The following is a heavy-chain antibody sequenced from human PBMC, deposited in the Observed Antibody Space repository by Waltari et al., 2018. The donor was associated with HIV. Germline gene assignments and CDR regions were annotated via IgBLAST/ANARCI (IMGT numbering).Heavy chain of an antibody. J-gene: IGHJ1*01. D-gene: IGHD6-19*01. CDR1: GGSISSSSYF. V-gene: IGHV4-39*01. CDR3: ARSLRGEQWLAY. Sequence: QLQLQESGPGLVQPSETLSLTCTVSGGSISSSSYFWGWLRQSPGQGLDWIGSIFYNGSANYNPSLKSRATLSVDTSKNQFSLKLNSVTAADTAVYYCARSLRGEQWLAYWGQGTLVTVSS. CDR2: IFYNGSA.